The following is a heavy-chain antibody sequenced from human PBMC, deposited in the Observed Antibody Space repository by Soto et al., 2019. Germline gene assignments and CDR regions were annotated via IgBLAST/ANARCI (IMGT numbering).Heavy chain of an antibody. J-gene: IGHJ6*03. Sequence: GSLRLSCAASGFTFSDYYMSWIRQAPGKGLEWVSYISSSGSTIYYADSVKGRFTISRDNAKNSLFLQMNSLRSEYTAVYYCARYANGYCSGGSCYSGGNDYYYYYYMDVWGKGTTVTVSS. CDR3: ARYANGYCSGGSCYSGGNDYYYYYYMDV. V-gene: IGHV3-11*01. CDR1: GFTFSDYY. D-gene: IGHD2-15*01. CDR2: ISSSGSTI.